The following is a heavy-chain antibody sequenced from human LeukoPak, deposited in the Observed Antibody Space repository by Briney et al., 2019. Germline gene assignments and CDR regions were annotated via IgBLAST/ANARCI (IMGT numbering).Heavy chain of an antibody. D-gene: IGHD3-10*01. CDR1: GGSISSSSYY. V-gene: IGHV4-39*01. Sequence: SETLSLTCTVSGGSISSSSYYWGWIRQPPGKGLEWIGSIYYSGSTYYNPSLKSRVTISVDTSKNQFSLKLSSVTAADTAVYYCARGGDYYGSGTEPIYWGQGTLVTVSS. CDR2: IYYSGST. J-gene: IGHJ4*02. CDR3: ARGGDYYGSGTEPIY.